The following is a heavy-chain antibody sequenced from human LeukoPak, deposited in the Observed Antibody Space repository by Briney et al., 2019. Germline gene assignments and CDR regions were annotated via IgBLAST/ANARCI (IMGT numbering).Heavy chain of an antibody. CDR3: ARDREDYAGAFDI. V-gene: IGHV1-2*02. D-gene: IGHD4/OR15-4a*01. CDR1: GYTFTGYY. J-gene: IGHJ3*02. Sequence: ASVKVSCKASGYTFTGYYMHWVRQAPGQGLEWMGWINPNSGGTNYAQKFQGRVTMTGDTSISTAYMELSRLRSDDTAVYYCARDREDYAGAFDIWGQGTMVTVSS. CDR2: INPNSGGT.